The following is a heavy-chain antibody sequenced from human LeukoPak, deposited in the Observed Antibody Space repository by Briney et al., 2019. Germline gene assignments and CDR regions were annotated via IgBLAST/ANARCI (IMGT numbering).Heavy chain of an antibody. D-gene: IGHD4-17*01. CDR2: FDPEDGET. CDR1: GYTLTELS. CDR3: ATLATRYGGDPRLDY. V-gene: IGHV1-24*01. J-gene: IGHJ4*02. Sequence: AASVKDSCKVSGYTLTELSMHWVRQAPGKGLEWMGGFDPEDGETIYAQKFQGRVTMTEDTSTDTAYMELSSLRSEDTAVYYCATLATRYGGDPRLDYWGQGTLVTVSS.